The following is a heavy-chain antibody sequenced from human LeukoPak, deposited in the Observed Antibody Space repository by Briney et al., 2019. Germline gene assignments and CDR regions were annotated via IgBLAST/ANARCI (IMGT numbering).Heavy chain of an antibody. J-gene: IGHJ3*02. V-gene: IGHV1-46*01. Sequence: GASVKVSCKASGYTFTSYYMHWVRQAPGQGLEWMGIINPSGGSTSYAQKFQGRVTMTRDTSTSTVYMELSSLRSEDTAVYYCAVPYYYDSSGYYPDAFDIWGQGTMVTVSS. D-gene: IGHD3-22*01. CDR2: INPSGGST. CDR1: GYTFTSYY. CDR3: AVPYYYDSSGYYPDAFDI.